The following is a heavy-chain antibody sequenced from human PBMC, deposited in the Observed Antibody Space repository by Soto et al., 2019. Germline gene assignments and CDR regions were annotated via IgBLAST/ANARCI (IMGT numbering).Heavy chain of an antibody. CDR1: VFTLSNAW. D-gene: IGHD3-3*01. CDR2: IKSRSDGGTP. Sequence: GGSLRLSWAASVFTLSNAWMNWVRHTPGRGLEWVGRIKSRSDGGTPDYGAPVKGRFTISRDDSLNTVYLQMNSLTAEDTGVYYCTTDTRRISVFGVPWDSWGQGTLVTVSS. CDR3: TTDTRRISVFGVPWDS. V-gene: IGHV3-15*01. J-gene: IGHJ4*02.